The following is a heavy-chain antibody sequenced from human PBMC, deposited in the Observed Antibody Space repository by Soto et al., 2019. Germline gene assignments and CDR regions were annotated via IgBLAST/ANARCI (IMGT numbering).Heavy chain of an antibody. CDR1: GYTFTSYY. CDR3: ARDRGLTTVVMGVGYFDY. D-gene: IGHD4-17*01. CDR2: INPSGGST. V-gene: IGHV1-46*01. J-gene: IGHJ4*02. Sequence: QVQLVQSGAEVKKPGASVKVSCKASGYTFTSYYMHWVRQAPGQGLEWMGIINPSGGSTSYAQKFQGRVTMTRDTSTSTVYMELSSLRSEDTAVYYCARDRGLTTVVMGVGYFDYWGQGTLVTVSS.